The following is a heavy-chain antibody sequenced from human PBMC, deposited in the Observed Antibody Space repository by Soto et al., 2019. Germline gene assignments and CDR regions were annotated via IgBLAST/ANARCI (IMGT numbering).Heavy chain of an antibody. J-gene: IGHJ5*02. V-gene: IGHV3-23*01. CDR3: AKKGPELLWFGELEFDP. CDR1: GFTFSSYA. CDR2: ISGSGGST. Sequence: LRLSCAASGFTFSSYAMSWVRQAPGKGLEWVSAISGSGGSTYYADSVKGRFTISRDNSKNTLYLQMNSLRAEDTAVYYCAKKGPELLWFGELEFDPWGQGTLVTVSS. D-gene: IGHD3-10*01.